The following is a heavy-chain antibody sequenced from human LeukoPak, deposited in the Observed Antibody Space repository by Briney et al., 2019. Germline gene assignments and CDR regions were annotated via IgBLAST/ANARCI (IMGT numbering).Heavy chain of an antibody. V-gene: IGHV3-23*01. Sequence: GGSLRLSCAASGFTFSYYAMSWVRQAPGKGLEWVSAISGSGVSTYYADSVKGRFTISRDNSKSTLYLQMNSLRAEDTAVYYCAKDWGEYFDYVWGSFTSFDSWGQGTLVTVSS. J-gene: IGHJ4*02. D-gene: IGHD3-16*01. CDR1: GFTFSYYA. CDR3: AKDWGEYFDYVWGSFTSFDS. CDR2: ISGSGVST.